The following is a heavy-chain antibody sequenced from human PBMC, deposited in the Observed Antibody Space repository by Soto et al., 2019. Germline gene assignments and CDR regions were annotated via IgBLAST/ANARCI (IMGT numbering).Heavy chain of an antibody. J-gene: IGHJ4*02. Sequence: GVLRLSCAASGFTFSSYAMSWVRQAPGRGLEWVSGISGSGDVTYYADSVKGRFTISRDNSKNTLHLQMHSLRAEDTAVYYCAKTMGDSSSLFDYWGQGTLVTVSS. V-gene: IGHV3-23*01. CDR3: AKTMGDSSSLFDY. CDR2: ISGSGDVT. D-gene: IGHD6-13*01. CDR1: GFTFSSYA.